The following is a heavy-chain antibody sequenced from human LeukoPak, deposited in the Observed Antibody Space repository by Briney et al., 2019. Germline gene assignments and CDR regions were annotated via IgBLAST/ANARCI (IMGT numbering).Heavy chain of an antibody. V-gene: IGHV3-23*01. Sequence: GGSLRLSCAASGFTFSSYAMSWVRQAPGKGLEWVSAISGSGGSTYYADSVKGRFTISRDNSKNTLYLQMNSLRAEDTAVYYCAKDLGYCSSTSCYFGNAFDIWGQGTMVTVSS. CDR1: GFTFSSYA. CDR2: ISGSGGST. J-gene: IGHJ3*02. D-gene: IGHD2-2*01. CDR3: AKDLGYCSSTSCYFGNAFDI.